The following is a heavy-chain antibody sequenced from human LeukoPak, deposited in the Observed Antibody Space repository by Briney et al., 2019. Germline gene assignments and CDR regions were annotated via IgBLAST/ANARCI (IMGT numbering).Heavy chain of an antibody. CDR2: ISSSGSTI. CDR3: ARGKYSFDY. J-gene: IGHJ4*02. V-gene: IGHV3-11*01. CDR1: GFAFSDSY. Sequence: GGALRLSCAASGFAFSDSYMSWIRQAPGKGLEYISYISSSGSTIYYADSVKGRFTLSRDNAKNSLSLEMNSLGAEDTAVYYCARGKYSFDYWGQGTLVTVSS.